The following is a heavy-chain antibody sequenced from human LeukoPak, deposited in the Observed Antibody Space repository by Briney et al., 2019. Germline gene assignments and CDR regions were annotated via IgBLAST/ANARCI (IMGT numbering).Heavy chain of an antibody. Sequence: EGSLRLSCAASGFTFSSYAMSWVRQAPGKGLEWVSAISGSGGSTYYADSVKGRFTISRDNSKNTLYLQMNSLRAEDTAVYYCAKDLYCSSTSCTEFDYWGQGTLVTVSS. V-gene: IGHV3-23*01. CDR1: GFTFSSYA. CDR3: AKDLYCSSTSCTEFDY. J-gene: IGHJ4*02. D-gene: IGHD2-2*01. CDR2: ISGSGGST.